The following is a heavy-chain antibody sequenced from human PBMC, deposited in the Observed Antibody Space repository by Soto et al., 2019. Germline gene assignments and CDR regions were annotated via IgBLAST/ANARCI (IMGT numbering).Heavy chain of an antibody. CDR3: AKEGGNSYYYYGMDV. CDR2: ISSDESSK. CDR1: GFSFSDYG. V-gene: IGHV3-30*18. D-gene: IGHD2-21*02. J-gene: IGHJ6*02. Sequence: QVQLVESGGGVVQPGRSLRLSCAASGFSFSDYGMHWVRQAPGKGLEWVAVISSDESSKYYADSVKGRLTISRDKSKNTLYLQMNSLRPEDTAVYYCAKEGGNSYYYYGMDVWGQGTTATVSS.